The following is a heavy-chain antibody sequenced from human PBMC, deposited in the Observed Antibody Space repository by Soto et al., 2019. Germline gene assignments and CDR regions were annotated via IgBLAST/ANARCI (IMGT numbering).Heavy chain of an antibody. CDR2: ISGSGGRT. J-gene: IGHJ6*02. CDR3: ASHHRNGNYGYYYYGMDV. Sequence: EVQLLESGGGLVQPGGSLRLSCAASGFTFSSYAMSWVRQAPGKGLEWVSGISGSGGRTYYADSVKGRFTISRDNSKNTLYLQMNRLRAEDTAVYYCASHHRNGNYGYYYYGMDVWGQGTTVTVSS. D-gene: IGHD4-17*01. V-gene: IGHV3-23*01. CDR1: GFTFSSYA.